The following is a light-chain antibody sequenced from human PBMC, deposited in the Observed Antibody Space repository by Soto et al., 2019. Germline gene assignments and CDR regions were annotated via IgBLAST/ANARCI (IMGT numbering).Light chain of an antibody. CDR2: STS. CDR1: AGAVTSAYY. V-gene: IGLV7-43*01. Sequence: QAVVTQEPSLTVSPGGTVTLTCASSAGAVTSAYYTNWLQQKPGQAPRALIYSTSEKHSWTPARFSGSLLGGKAALTLSAAQPEDEADYYCLRYYGGAQVLIGGVTKLNVL. CDR3: LRYYGGAQVL. J-gene: IGLJ2*01.